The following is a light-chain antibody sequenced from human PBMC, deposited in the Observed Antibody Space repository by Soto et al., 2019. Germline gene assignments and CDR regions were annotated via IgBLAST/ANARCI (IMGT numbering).Light chain of an antibody. CDR2: TAS. J-gene: IGKJ4*01. Sequence: DIQMTHSPSSLSASVGDRVTITCRASQSISSYLNWYQQNPEKAHKRLIYTASSLQIGVPSRFSCSGSGTDFTLTISSLQPEDSATYYCQQSESPPLTFGGWTKVALK. CDR3: QQSESPPLT. V-gene: IGKV1-39*01. CDR1: QSISSY.